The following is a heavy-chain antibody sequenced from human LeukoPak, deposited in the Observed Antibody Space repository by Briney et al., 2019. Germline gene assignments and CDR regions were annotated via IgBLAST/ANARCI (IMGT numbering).Heavy chain of an antibody. V-gene: IGHV3-30*02. D-gene: IGHD5-18*01. J-gene: IGHJ4*02. CDR3: AKDRSRGYSRPTVFDY. Sequence: GGSLRLSCAASGFTFSSYGMHWVRQAPGKGLEWVAFIRYDGSNKYYADSVKGRFTISRDNSKNTLYLQMNSLRAEDTAVYYCAKDRSRGYSRPTVFDYWGQGTLVTVSS. CDR1: GFTFSSYG. CDR2: IRYDGSNK.